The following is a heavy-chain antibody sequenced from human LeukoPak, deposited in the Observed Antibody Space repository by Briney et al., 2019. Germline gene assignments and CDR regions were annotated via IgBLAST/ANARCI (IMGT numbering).Heavy chain of an antibody. D-gene: IGHD3-22*01. CDR1: GFTFSNYW. CDR2: IKQDGSEK. V-gene: IGHV3-7*01. J-gene: IGHJ4*02. CDR3: ARIPYYDSSGTLSPYYFDY. Sequence: GGSLRLSCAASGFTFSNYWMSWVRQAPGKGLEWVANIKQDGSEKYYVDSVKGRFTISRDNAKNSLYLQMNSLRAEDTAVYYCARIPYYDSSGTLSPYYFDYWGQGTLVTVSS.